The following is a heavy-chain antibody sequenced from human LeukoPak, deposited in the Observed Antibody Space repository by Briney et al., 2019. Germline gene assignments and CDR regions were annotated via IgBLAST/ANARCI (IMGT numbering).Heavy chain of an antibody. D-gene: IGHD4-23*01. CDR3: ARNLRKYGSNSEYFDY. CDR2: ISYDGSNK. CDR1: GFTFSSYG. V-gene: IGHV3-30*03. Sequence: GRSLRLSCAASGFTFSSYGMHWVRQAPGKGLEWVAVISYDGSNKYYADSVKGRFTISRDNSKNTLYLQMNSLRAEDTAMYYCARNLRKYGSNSEYFDYWGQGTVVTVSS. J-gene: IGHJ4*02.